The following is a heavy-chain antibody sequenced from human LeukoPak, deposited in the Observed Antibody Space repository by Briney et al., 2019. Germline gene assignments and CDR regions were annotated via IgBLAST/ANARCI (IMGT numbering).Heavy chain of an antibody. Sequence: GGSLRLSCAASGFTFSSYAMSLVRQAPGKGLEWVSAISGSGGSTYYADSVKGRFTISRDNSKNTLYLQMNSLRAEDTAVYYCAKEGLSDRSGSHYFDYWGQGTLVTVSS. J-gene: IGHJ4*02. CDR1: GFTFSSYA. CDR2: ISGSGGST. V-gene: IGHV3-23*01. D-gene: IGHD3-16*02. CDR3: AKEGLSDRSGSHYFDY.